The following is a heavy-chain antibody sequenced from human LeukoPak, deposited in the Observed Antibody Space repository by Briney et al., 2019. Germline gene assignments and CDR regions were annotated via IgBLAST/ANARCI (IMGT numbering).Heavy chain of an antibody. CDR1: GFTFSSYE. CDR2: ISSSGSTI. Sequence: GGSLRLSCAASGFTFSSYEMNWVRQAPGKGLEWVSYISSSGSTIYYADSVKGRFTISRDTAKNSLYLQMNSLRAEDTAVYYCASELAAAAGAIDYWGQGTLVTVSS. J-gene: IGHJ4*02. D-gene: IGHD6-13*01. CDR3: ASELAAAAGAIDY. V-gene: IGHV3-48*03.